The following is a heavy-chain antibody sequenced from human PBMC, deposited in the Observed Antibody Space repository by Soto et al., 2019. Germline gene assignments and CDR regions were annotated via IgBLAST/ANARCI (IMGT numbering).Heavy chain of an antibody. CDR1: GFTSSSYW. J-gene: IGHJ5*02. CDR2: INSDGSST. Sequence: PGGSLRLSCAASGFTSSSYWRHWVRQAPGKGLVWVSRINSDGSSTSYADSVKGRFTISRDNAKNTLYLQMNSLRAEDTAVYYCARDRSKDIVVVPAAMSVGWFDPWGQGTLVTVSS. V-gene: IGHV3-74*01. CDR3: ARDRSKDIVVVPAAMSVGWFDP. D-gene: IGHD2-2*01.